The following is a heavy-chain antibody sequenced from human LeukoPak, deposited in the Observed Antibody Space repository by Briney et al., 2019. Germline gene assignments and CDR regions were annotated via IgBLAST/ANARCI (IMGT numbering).Heavy chain of an antibody. Sequence: GESLKISCKGSGYSFTSYWIGWVRQMPGKGLEWMGIIYPGDSDTRYSPSFQGQVTISADKSISTAYLQWSSLKASDTAMYYCARDDYVWGSYPGSRPGDYWGQGTLVTVSS. CDR3: ARDDYVWGSYPGSRPGDY. CDR1: GYSFTSYW. CDR2: IYPGDSDT. V-gene: IGHV5-51*01. D-gene: IGHD3-16*02. J-gene: IGHJ4*02.